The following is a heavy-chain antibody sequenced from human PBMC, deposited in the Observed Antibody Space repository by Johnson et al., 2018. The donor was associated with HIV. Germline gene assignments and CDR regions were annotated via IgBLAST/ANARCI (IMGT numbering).Heavy chain of an antibody. CDR2: ISYDGSNK. D-gene: IGHD5-18*01. CDR3: ARAPGYSRAFDI. Sequence: QVQLVESGGGVVQPGRSLRLSCAASGFTFSSYAMHWVRQAPGKGLEWVAVISYDGSNKYYADSVKGRFTISRDNSKNPLYLQMNRLRAEDTAVYYCARAPGYSRAFDIWGQGTMVTVSS. J-gene: IGHJ3*02. CDR1: GFTFSSYA. V-gene: IGHV3-30*14.